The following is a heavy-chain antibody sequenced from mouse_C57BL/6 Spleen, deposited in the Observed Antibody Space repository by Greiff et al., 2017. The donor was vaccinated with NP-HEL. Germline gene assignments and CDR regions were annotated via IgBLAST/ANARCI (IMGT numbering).Heavy chain of an antibody. CDR1: GYTFTSYW. V-gene: IGHV1-69*01. D-gene: IGHD4-1*01. CDR2: IDPSDSYT. CDR3: ARQTGTVFAY. J-gene: IGHJ2*01. Sequence: QVQLKQPGAELVMPGASVKLSCKASGYTFTSYWMHWVKQRPGQGLEWIGEIDPSDSYTNYNQKFKGKSTLTVDKSSSTAYMQLSSLTSEDSAVYYCARQTGTVFAYWGQGTTLTVSS.